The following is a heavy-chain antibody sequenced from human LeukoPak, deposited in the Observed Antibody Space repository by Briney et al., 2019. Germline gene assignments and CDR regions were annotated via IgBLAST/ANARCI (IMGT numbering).Heavy chain of an antibody. J-gene: IGHJ6*03. CDR1: GGSISSGTYY. CDR3: AREVGAQPGYYYYYYMDV. D-gene: IGHD1-26*01. Sequence: PSETLSLTCTVSGGSISSGTYYWNWIRQPAGKGLEWIGRIYTSGNTNYHPSLKSRVTISVDTSKNQFSLKLSSVTAADTAVYYCAREVGAQPGYYYYYYMDVWGKGTTVTVSS. V-gene: IGHV4-61*02. CDR2: IYTSGNT.